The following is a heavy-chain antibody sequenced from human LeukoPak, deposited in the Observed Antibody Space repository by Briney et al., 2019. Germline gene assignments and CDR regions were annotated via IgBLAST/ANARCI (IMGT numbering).Heavy chain of an antibody. Sequence: ASVNVSCKASGYTFTIYDIDWERQATGQGNDWMGWMNPNSGNTGYAQMFQGRVTRTRNTSIGTAYMELSSLRPEDTAVYYCARGQGTYYYYGMDVWGEGTTVTVS. CDR2: MNPNSGNT. V-gene: IGHV1-8*01. D-gene: IGHD3-10*01. CDR1: GYTFTIYD. J-gene: IGHJ6*01. CDR3: ARGQGTYYYYGMDV.